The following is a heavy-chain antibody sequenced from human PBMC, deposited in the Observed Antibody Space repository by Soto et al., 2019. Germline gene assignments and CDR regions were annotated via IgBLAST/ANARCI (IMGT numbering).Heavy chain of an antibody. CDR2: IYYSGST. CDR3: AREFYDSSGDCPGGFAP. Sequence: ILCHTWSVFGGYSVDGDCYRSWKRKPPGKGPEWIGYIYYSGSTYYKPSLKSRVTISVDTYKKQFSLKLSSVTAAATAGYYCAREFYDSSGDCPGGFAPWGQGTLVTVSS. V-gene: IGHV4-30-4*01. D-gene: IGHD3-22*01. CDR1: GGYSVDGDCY. J-gene: IGHJ5*02.